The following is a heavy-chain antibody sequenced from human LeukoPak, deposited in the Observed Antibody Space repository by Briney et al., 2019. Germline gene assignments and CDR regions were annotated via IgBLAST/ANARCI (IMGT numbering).Heavy chain of an antibody. CDR1: GFTFSSYS. J-gene: IGHJ3*02. Sequence: GSLRLSCAASGFTFSSYSMNWIRQPPGKGLEWIGEINHSGSTNYNPSLKSRVTISVDTSKNQFSLKLSSVTAADTAVYYCARVRLKYQLLLDAFDIWGQGTMVTVSS. CDR3: ARVRLKYQLLLDAFDI. CDR2: INHSGST. D-gene: IGHD2-2*01. V-gene: IGHV4-34*01.